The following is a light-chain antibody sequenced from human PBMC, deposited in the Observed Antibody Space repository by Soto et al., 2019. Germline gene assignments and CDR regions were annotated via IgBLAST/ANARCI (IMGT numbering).Light chain of an antibody. J-gene: IGKJ1*01. CDR2: GAS. V-gene: IGKV3-20*01. CDR3: QQYGSSPRT. CDR1: QSVSSSY. Sequence: EIVLTQSPATLSLSPGERATLSCRASQSVSSSYLAWYQQKPSQAPSLLIDGASSRATGIPDRFRGSGSGTDFTLTISRLEPEDFAVYYCQQYGSSPRTFGKGTKVEIK.